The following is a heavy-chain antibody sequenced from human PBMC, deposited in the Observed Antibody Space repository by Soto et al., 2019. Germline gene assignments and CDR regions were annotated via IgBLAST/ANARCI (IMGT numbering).Heavy chain of an antibody. V-gene: IGHV3-74*01. D-gene: IGHD3-9*01. CDR3: ARDPLGARGLLTGYPDY. CDR2: IDSDGSTT. CDR1: GFTFRSYW. Sequence: GGSLRLSCAASGFTFRSYWMHWVRQVPGRGLVWVSHIDSDGSTTTYADSVEGRFTISRYNAKNSLYLQMNSLRAEDTAVYYYARDPLGARGLLTGYPDYWGQGTLVTVSS. J-gene: IGHJ4*02.